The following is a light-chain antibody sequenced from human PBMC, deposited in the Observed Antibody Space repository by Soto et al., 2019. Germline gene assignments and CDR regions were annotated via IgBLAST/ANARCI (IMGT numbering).Light chain of an antibody. J-gene: IGKJ3*01. CDR2: GAS. Sequence: EIVLTQSPGTLSLSPGERATLSCRASQSVTNNYLAWYQQKPGQAPRLLIDGASTRAAGVPDRFSGSGSGTEFTLTINRLEPEDFAVFYCHQYDRSAIFTFGPGTKVDIK. CDR1: QSVTNNY. CDR3: HQYDRSAIFT. V-gene: IGKV3-20*01.